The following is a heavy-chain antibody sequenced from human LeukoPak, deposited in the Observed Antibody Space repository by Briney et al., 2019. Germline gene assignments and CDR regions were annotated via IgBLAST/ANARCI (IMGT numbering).Heavy chain of an antibody. Sequence: PGGSLRLSCAASGFTFSSYWMSWVRQAPGKGLEWVATIRQDGSQKYYVDSVKGRFTISRDNAKNSLYLQMNSLRAEDTAVYYCARGPTMKMDVWGKGTTVTVSS. D-gene: IGHD3-22*01. CDR2: IRQDGSQK. CDR1: GFTFSSYW. CDR3: ARGPTMKMDV. V-gene: IGHV3-7*01. J-gene: IGHJ6*04.